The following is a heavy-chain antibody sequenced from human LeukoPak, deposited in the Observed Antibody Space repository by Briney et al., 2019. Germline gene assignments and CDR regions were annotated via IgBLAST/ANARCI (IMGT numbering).Heavy chain of an antibody. D-gene: IGHD3-22*01. CDR2: IYYIGTT. CDR1: GGSISYSY. CDR3: ARGAYDSSGSYYYFDY. Sequence: SETLSLTCTVSGGSISYSYWTWIRQPPGKGLEWIGYIYYIGTTNYNPSLKSRVTISLDTSKNQFSLKLSSVTAADTAIYYCARGAYDSSGSYYYFDYWGQGTLVTVSS. J-gene: IGHJ4*02. V-gene: IGHV4-59*01.